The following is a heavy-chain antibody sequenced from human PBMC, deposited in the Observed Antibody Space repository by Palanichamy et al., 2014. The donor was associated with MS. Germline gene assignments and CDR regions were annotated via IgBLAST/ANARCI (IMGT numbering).Heavy chain of an antibody. D-gene: IGHD6-19*01. V-gene: IGHV3-23*01. J-gene: IGHJ4*02. Sequence: EVELLESGGGLVQPGGPLRLSCAASGFTFDNYVMSWVRQAPGKGLEWVSSISGGGRTYYADSVKGRFTISRDNSKTTVFLHMNNVRAEDTAVYYCAKNDGFYISGWFSALDYWGQGTLVTVSS. CDR2: ISGGGRT. CDR1: GFTFDNYV. CDR3: AKNDGFYISGWFSALDY.